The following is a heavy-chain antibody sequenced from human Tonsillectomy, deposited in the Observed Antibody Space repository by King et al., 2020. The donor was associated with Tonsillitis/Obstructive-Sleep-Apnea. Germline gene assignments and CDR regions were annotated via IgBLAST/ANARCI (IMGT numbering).Heavy chain of an antibody. CDR1: GYTFTSYG. J-gene: IGHJ3*02. CDR3: ARDRWVDYDSSGYLAFDI. CDR2: ISAYNGNT. D-gene: IGHD3-22*01. V-gene: IGHV1-18*01. Sequence: VQLVESGAEVKKPGASVKVSCKASGYTFTSYGISWVRQAPGQGLEWMGWISAYNGNTNYAQKLQGRVTMTTDTSTSTAYMELRSLRSDDTAVYYCARDRWVDYDSSGYLAFDIWGQGTMVTVSS.